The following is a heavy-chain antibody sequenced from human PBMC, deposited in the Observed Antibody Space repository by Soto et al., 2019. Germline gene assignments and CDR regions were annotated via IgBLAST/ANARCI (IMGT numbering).Heavy chain of an antibody. CDR1: GGTFSSYT. V-gene: IGHV1-69*02. Sequence: QVQLVQSGAEVKKPGSSVKVSCKASGGTFSSYTISWGRQAPGQGLEWMGRIIPIPGIANYAQKFQGRVTIPADKSTTTASMELSSLRSEDTAVYSCASWGDSSSWYYWGQGTLVTVSS. J-gene: IGHJ4*02. D-gene: IGHD6-13*01. CDR3: ASWGDSSSWYY. CDR2: IIPIPGIA.